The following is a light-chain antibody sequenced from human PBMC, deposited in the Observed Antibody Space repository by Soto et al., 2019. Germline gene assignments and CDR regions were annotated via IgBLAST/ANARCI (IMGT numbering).Light chain of an antibody. Sequence: ETVMTQSPATLSVSPGERTSLSCRASQSVSRNLAWYQQKPGQTPRLLIYGTSTRATGVPARFSAIGSGTEFTLTISSLQSEDFGFYCCQQYHNWPLPFGGGTKVQI. J-gene: IGKJ4*01. CDR1: QSVSRN. CDR3: QQYHNWPLP. CDR2: GTS. V-gene: IGKV3-15*01.